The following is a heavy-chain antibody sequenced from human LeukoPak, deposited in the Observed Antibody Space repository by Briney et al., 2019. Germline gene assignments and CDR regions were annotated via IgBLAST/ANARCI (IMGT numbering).Heavy chain of an antibody. CDR1: GGSFSGYY. Sequence: SETLSLTCAAYGGSFSGYYWSWIRQPPGKGLEWIGEINHSGSTNYNPSLKSRVTISVDTSKNQFSLKLSSVTAADTAVYYCARGMEPGGWWFDPWGQGTLVTVSS. V-gene: IGHV4-34*01. CDR2: INHSGST. D-gene: IGHD1-26*01. CDR3: ARGMEPGGWWFDP. J-gene: IGHJ5*02.